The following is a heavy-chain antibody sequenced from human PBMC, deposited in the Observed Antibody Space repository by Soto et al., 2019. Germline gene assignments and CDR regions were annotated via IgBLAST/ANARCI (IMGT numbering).Heavy chain of an antibody. Sequence: GESLKISCKGSGYSFTSYWIGWVRQMPGKGLEWMGIIYPGDSDTRYSPSFQGQVTISADKSISTAYLQWSSLKASDTAMYYCARPWGSGYDFSLFLIDYWGQGTLVTVSS. J-gene: IGHJ4*02. CDR2: IYPGDSDT. D-gene: IGHD5-12*01. V-gene: IGHV5-51*01. CDR1: GYSFTSYW. CDR3: ARPWGSGYDFSLFLIDY.